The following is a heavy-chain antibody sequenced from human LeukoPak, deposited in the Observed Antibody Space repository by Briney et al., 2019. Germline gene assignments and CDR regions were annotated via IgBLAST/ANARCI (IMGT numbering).Heavy chain of an antibody. D-gene: IGHD7-27*01. V-gene: IGHV3-21*01. J-gene: IGHJ4*02. CDR2: ISISSNYI. CDR3: PALLGGPHPGY. CDR1: GFTFSSYS. Sequence: GGSLRLSCAASGFTFSSYSLNWVRQAPGKGLEWVSSISISSNYIYYADSVKGRFTISRDNAKNSLYLQMNSLRAEDTAVYYCPALLGGPHPGYWGQGTLVTVSS.